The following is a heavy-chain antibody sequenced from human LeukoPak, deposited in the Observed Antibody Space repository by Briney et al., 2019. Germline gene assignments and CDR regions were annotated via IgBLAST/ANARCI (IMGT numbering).Heavy chain of an antibody. CDR2: IKQDGSEK. V-gene: IGHV3-7*01. D-gene: IGHD3-10*01. J-gene: IGHJ5*02. CDR3: ARHHSALYYGPGSIMWFDP. Sequence: GGSLRLSCAASGFTFSTYWMNWVRQAPGKGLEWVANIKQDGSEKYYVDYVKGRFTISRDNAKDSLYPQMDSLRAEDTAVYYCARHHSALYYGPGSIMWFDPWGQGTLVTVSS. CDR1: GFTFSTYW.